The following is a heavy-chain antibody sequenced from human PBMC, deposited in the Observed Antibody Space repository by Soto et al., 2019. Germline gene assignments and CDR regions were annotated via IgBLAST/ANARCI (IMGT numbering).Heavy chain of an antibody. CDR2: ISYEGSNR. J-gene: IGHJ4*02. CDR3: AKDHIVAAAPDY. Sequence: QVQLVESGGGVVQPGRSLRLSCAASGFTFDTYGMHWVRQAPGKGLEWVAVISYEGSNRYYADSVKGRFTISRDNSKNTLYLQMNSLRSEDTAVYYCAKDHIVAAAPDYWGQGTLVTVSS. CDR1: GFTFDTYG. D-gene: IGHD2-2*01. V-gene: IGHV3-30*18.